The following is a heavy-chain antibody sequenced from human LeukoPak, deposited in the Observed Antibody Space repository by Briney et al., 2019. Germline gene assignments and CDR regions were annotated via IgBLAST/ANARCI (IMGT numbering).Heavy chain of an antibody. D-gene: IGHD1-26*01. Sequence: GGSLRLSCAASGFTFSSYAMHWVRQAPGKGLEWVAVISYDGSNKHYADSVKGRFTISRDNSKNTLYLQMNSLRAEDTAVYYCARAGATFDYWGQGTLVTVSS. CDR1: GFTFSSYA. CDR3: ARAGATFDY. CDR2: ISYDGSNK. J-gene: IGHJ4*02. V-gene: IGHV3-30*04.